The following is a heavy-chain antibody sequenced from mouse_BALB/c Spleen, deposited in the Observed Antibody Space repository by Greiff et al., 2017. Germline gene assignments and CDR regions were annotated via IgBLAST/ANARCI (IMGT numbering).Heavy chain of an antibody. J-gene: IGHJ1*01. Sequence: EVKVVESGPELVKPGASVKISCKASGYTFTDYNMHWVKQSHGKSLEWIGYIYPYNGGTGYNQKFKSKATLTVDNSSSTAYMELRSLTSEDSAVYYCAREVSGYFDVWGAGTTVTVSS. CDR3: AREVSGYFDV. D-gene: IGHD2-14*01. CDR2: IYPYNGGT. CDR1: GYTFTDYN. V-gene: IGHV1S29*02.